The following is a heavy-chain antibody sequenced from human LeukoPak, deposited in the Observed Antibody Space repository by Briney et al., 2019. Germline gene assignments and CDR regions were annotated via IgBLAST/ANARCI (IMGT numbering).Heavy chain of an antibody. CDR1: GFTFSDHY. CDR2: IRNKANGYTT. Sequence: GGSLRLSCAASGFTFSDHYMDWVRQAPGKGLEWVGRIRNKANGYTTQYAASVKDRFTISRDDSKNSLYLQMNSLKIEDTAVYYCAGEWGTMGAMDAFDIWGQGTMVTVSS. V-gene: IGHV3-72*01. J-gene: IGHJ3*02. D-gene: IGHD1-26*01. CDR3: AGEWGTMGAMDAFDI.